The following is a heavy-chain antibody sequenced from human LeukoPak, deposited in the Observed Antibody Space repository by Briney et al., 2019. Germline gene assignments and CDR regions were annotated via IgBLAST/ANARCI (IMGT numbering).Heavy chain of an antibody. V-gene: IGHV3-73*01. Sequence: GGSLRLSCAASGFTFSGSAMHWVRQASGKGLEWVGRIRSKANSYATAYAASVKGRFTISRDDSKNTAYLQMNSLKTEDTAVYYCTSGDFWSGYRQHYYYYMDVWGKGTTVTVSS. CDR1: GFTFSGSA. D-gene: IGHD3-3*01. CDR2: IRSKANSYAT. CDR3: TSGDFWSGYRQHYYYYMDV. J-gene: IGHJ6*03.